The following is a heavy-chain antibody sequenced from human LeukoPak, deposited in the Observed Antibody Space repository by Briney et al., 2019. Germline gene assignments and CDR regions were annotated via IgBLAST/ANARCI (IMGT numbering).Heavy chain of an antibody. D-gene: IGHD5-12*01. V-gene: IGHV1-2*06. CDR2: ISPNSGGT. CDR3: ARYPRGRGYSGYDPAGFDY. Sequence: ASVKVSCKASGYTFTGYYMHWVRQAPGQGLEWMGRISPNSGGTNYAQKFQGRVTMTRDTSISTAYMELSRLRSDDTAVYYCARYPRGRGYSGYDPAGFDYWGQGTLVTVSS. J-gene: IGHJ4*02. CDR1: GYTFTGYY.